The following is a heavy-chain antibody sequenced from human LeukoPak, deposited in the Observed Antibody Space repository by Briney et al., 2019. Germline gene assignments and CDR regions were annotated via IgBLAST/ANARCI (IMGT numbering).Heavy chain of an antibody. CDR3: ARPNDSSSTSCYTDAFDF. CDR2: ISSSSSTI. J-gene: IGHJ3*01. Sequence: GGSLRLSCAASGFTFSSYSMNWVRQAPGKGLEWVSSISSSSSTIYYADSVKGRFTISRDNAKNSLYLQMNSLRAEDTAVYYCARPNDSSSTSCYTDAFDFWGQGTMVTVSS. D-gene: IGHD2-2*02. CDR1: GFTFSSYS. V-gene: IGHV3-48*01.